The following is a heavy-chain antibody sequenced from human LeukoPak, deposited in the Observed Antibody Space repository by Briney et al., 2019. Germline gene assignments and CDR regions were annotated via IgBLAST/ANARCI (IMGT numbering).Heavy chain of an antibody. V-gene: IGHV1-2*05. CDR3: ARAGAAYGGDPTY. J-gene: IGHJ4*02. CDR1: GYTFTGYY. CDR2: INPNSGGT. D-gene: IGHD4-23*01. Sequence: ASVKVSCKASGYTFTGYYMHWVRQAPGQGLEWMGRINPNSGGTNYAQKFQGRVTLTTDTSTTTAYMELRSLRSDDTGVYYCARAGAAYGGDPTYWGQGTLVTVSS.